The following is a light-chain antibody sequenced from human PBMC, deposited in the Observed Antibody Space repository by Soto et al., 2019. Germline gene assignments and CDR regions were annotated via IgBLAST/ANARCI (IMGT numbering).Light chain of an antibody. CDR2: GAS. V-gene: IGKV1-5*01. CDR1: QSVGTW. J-gene: IGKJ1*01. CDR3: QHYRRNTWS. Sequence: DIQMTQSPSTLSASVGGRVTITCRASQSVGTWVAWYQQKPGKAPKLLIYGASNLESGVPSRFSGSGSGTEFTLTITTLQPDDFATYFCQHYRRNTWSFGQGTKVDLK.